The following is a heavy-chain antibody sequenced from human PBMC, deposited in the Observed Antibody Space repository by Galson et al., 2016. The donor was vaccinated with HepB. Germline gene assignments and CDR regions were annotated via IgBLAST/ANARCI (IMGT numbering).Heavy chain of an antibody. CDR2: ISRTHRTI. CDR1: GFNFSLYS. J-gene: IGHJ2*01. CDR3: VRDVFVSGKFAEVTYWYFDL. Sequence: SLRLSCAASGFNFSLYSINWVRQAPGKGLEWISYISRTHRTIYYADSVKGRFTSYRDNVKNSLYLQMNSLRDEDTAVYYCVRDVFVSGKFAEVTYWYFDLWVRGTLVTVSS. V-gene: IGHV3-48*02. D-gene: IGHD3-10*01.